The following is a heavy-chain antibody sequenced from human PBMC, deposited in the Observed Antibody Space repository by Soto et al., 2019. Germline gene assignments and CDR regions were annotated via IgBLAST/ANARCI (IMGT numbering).Heavy chain of an antibody. V-gene: IGHV1-8*01. CDR1: GYTFTSYD. D-gene: IGHD4-17*01. CDR2: MNPNSGNT. J-gene: IGHJ6*03. CDR3: ARVELSTVTTLYYYYYMDV. Sequence: QVQLVQSGAEVKKPGASVKVSCKASGYTFTSYDINWVRQATGQGLEWMGWMNPNSGNTGYAQKFQGRVTMTRNTSISTAYMELSSLRSEDTAVYYCARVELSTVTTLYYYYYMDVWGKGTTVTVSS.